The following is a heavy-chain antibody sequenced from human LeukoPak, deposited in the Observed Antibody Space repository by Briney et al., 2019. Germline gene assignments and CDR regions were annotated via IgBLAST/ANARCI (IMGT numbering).Heavy chain of an antibody. D-gene: IGHD3-3*01. CDR1: GYTFTSYD. Sequence: ASVKVSCKASGYTFTSYDINWVRQATGQGLEWMGWMNPNSGNTGYAQKFQGRVTITRNTSISTAYMELSSLRSEDTAVYYCARSLQDYDFWSGYSYYYYYMDVSGKGTTVTVSS. CDR3: ARSLQDYDFWSGYSYYYYYMDV. CDR2: MNPNSGNT. J-gene: IGHJ6*03. V-gene: IGHV1-8*03.